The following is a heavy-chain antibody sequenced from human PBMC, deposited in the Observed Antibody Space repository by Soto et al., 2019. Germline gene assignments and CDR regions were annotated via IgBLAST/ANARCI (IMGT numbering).Heavy chain of an antibody. CDR1: GYTFTTYA. Sequence: QVQLVQSGAEVKKPGASVKVSCKASGYTFTTYAMHWVRQAPGQRLEWMGWINAGNGNTKYSQKFQGRVTINRDTSASTAYMELSSLRSEDTAVYYCARVTSTGWRLMDVWGQGTTVTVSS. CDR3: ARVTSTGWRLMDV. CDR2: INAGNGNT. V-gene: IGHV1-3*01. J-gene: IGHJ6*01. D-gene: IGHD6-19*01.